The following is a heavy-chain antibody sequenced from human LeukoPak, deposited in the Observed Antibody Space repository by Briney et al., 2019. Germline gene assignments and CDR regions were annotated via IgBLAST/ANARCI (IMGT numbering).Heavy chain of an antibody. V-gene: IGHV3-11*03. CDR3: ARSGGLYYDATGYYFAY. J-gene: IGHJ4*02. D-gene: IGHD3-22*01. CDR2: IGSSRSYT. CDR1: GFTFSDHY. Sequence: AGSLSLSCAASGFTFSDHYMSWVRQAPGKGLEWVSYIGSSRSYTNYADTVKGRFTISRDNAKESLYLQMNSLRAEDTAVYYCARSGGLYYDATGYYFAYWGQGTLAT.